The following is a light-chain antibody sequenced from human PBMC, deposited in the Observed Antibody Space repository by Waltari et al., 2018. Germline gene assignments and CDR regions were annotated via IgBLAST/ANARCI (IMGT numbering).Light chain of an antibody. J-gene: IGLJ2*01. V-gene: IGLV3-1*01. Sequence: SYELTQAHSVSVSPGQTATITCSGDKLENKLTSWYQQMPGQSPVLVLYQDTKRPSVISERFSGSNSGDTATLTITGTQTTDEADYYCQAWDIKNVIFGGGTKLTVL. CDR1: KLENKL. CDR3: QAWDIKNVI. CDR2: QDT.